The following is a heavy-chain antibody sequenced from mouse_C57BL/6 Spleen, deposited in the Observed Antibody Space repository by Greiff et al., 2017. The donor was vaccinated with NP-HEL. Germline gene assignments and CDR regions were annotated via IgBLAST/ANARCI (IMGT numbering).Heavy chain of an antibody. D-gene: IGHD2-2*01. CDR2: FHPYNDDT. V-gene: IGHV1-47*01. Sequence: VQLQQSGAELVKPGASVKMSCKASGYTFTTYPIEWMKQNHGKSLEWIGNFHPYNDDTKYNEKFKCKATFTVEKSSSTGYLEFSRLTSNASAVYYGARSYGYDVGHWYFDVWGTGTTVTVSS. CDR3: ARSYGYDVGHWYFDV. J-gene: IGHJ1*03. CDR1: GYTFTTYP.